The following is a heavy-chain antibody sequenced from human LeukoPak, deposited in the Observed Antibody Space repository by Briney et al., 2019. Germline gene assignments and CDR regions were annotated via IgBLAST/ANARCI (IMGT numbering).Heavy chain of an antibody. CDR1: GYSISSGYY. CDR3: AQQLVHVGWFDP. D-gene: IGHD6-13*01. J-gene: IGHJ5*02. Sequence: SETLSLTCTVSGYSISSGYYWGWIRQPPGKGLEWIGYIYYSGSTNYNPSLKSRVTISVGTSKNQFSLKLSSVTAADTAVYYCAQQLVHVGWFDPWGQGTLVTVSS. CDR2: IYYSGST. V-gene: IGHV4-61*01.